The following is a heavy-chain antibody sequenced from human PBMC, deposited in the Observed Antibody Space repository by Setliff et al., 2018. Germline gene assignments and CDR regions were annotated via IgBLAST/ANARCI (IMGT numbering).Heavy chain of an antibody. CDR2: IYSGGRR. CDR1: GFTVGINY. V-gene: IGHV3-66*02. CDR3: ARARPGIYMDL. J-gene: IGHJ6*03. D-gene: IGHD3-10*01. Sequence: LRLSCDVYGFTVGINYLTWVRQAPGKGLEWVSIIYSGGRRYYADSAKGRFTVSRDNSKNTLFLQMTSLRADDSAVYYCARARPGIYMDLWGTGTTVTV.